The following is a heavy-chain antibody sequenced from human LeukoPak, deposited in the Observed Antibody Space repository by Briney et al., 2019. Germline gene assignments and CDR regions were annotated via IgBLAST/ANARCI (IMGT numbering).Heavy chain of an antibody. CDR3: ARGSGEVIRRDYYYYGMDV. CDR2: MYHSGST. Sequence: SETLSLTCTVAGGSIRGYYWSWLRQPPGKGLEWIGYMYHSGSTNYNPSLKSRVAISVDTSKNQFSLRLSSVTAADTAVYYCARGSGEVIRRDYYYYGMDVWGQGTTVTVSS. D-gene: IGHD3-3*01. V-gene: IGHV4-59*01. J-gene: IGHJ6*02. CDR1: GGSIRGYY.